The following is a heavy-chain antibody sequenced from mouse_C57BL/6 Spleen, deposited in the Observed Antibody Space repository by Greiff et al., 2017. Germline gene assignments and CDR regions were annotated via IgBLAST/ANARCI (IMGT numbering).Heavy chain of an antibody. CDR3: ARHYDYDVYFDV. D-gene: IGHD2-4*01. Sequence: DVMLVESGGDLVKPGGSLKLSCAASGFTFSSYGMSWVRQTPDKRLEWVATISSGGSYTYYPDSVKGRFTISRDNAKNTLYLQMSSLKSEDTAMYYCARHYDYDVYFDVWGTGTTVTVSS. CDR2: ISSGGSYT. V-gene: IGHV5-6*02. J-gene: IGHJ1*03. CDR1: GFTFSSYG.